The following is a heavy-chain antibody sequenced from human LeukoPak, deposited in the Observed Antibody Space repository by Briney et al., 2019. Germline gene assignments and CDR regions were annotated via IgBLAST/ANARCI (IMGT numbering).Heavy chain of an antibody. J-gene: IGHJ6*03. CDR3: ARVSHSSSWYGVGTGYYYMDV. CDR2: IYTSGST. Sequence: SETLSLTCTVSGGSISSGSYYWSWIRQPAGKGLEWIGRIYTSGSTNYNPSLKSRVTMSVDTSKNQFSLKLSSVTAADTAVYYCARVSHSSSWYGVGTGYYYMDVWGKGTTVTVSS. D-gene: IGHD6-13*01. CDR1: GGSISSGSYY. V-gene: IGHV4-61*02.